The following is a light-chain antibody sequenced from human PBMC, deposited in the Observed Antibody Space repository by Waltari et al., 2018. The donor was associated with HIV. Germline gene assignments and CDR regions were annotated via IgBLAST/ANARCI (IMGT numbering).Light chain of an antibody. J-gene: IGLJ2*01. CDR2: ERN. Sequence: SYEVSQSDPVSVSPGQRATISCVGERLAGQLVNWYQHKPGRSPHLVIDERNRRASGIPDRFSASKSGKTATLNITGIQPAEEGQYFCQAWDNTVAVFGGGT. CDR1: RLAGQL. V-gene: IGLV3-1*01. CDR3: QAWDNTVAV.